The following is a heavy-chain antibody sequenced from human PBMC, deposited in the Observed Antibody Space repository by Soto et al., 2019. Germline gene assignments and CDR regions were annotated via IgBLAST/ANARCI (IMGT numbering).Heavy chain of an antibody. V-gene: IGHV3-7*03. CDR2: INQDGSEK. D-gene: IGHD3-10*01. Sequence: PGGSLRLSCAASGFTFSSYWMSWVRQAPGKGLEWVANINQDGSEKYYVGSVKGRFTISRDNSKNTLYLQMNSLRAEDTAIYYCARASGESYPGSRVFDSWGQGTRVTVSS. CDR3: ARASGESYPGSRVFDS. J-gene: IGHJ4*02. CDR1: GFTFSSYW.